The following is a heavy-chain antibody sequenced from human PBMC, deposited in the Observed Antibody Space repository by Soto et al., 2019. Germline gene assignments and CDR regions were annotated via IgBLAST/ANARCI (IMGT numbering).Heavy chain of an antibody. CDR3: ARAFSSSSEAGDNWFDT. CDR2: IYYSGST. D-gene: IGHD6-6*01. CDR1: GGSISSGGYY. Sequence: PSETLSLTCTISGGSISSGGYYWSWIRQHPGKGLEWIGYIYYSGSTYYNPSLKSRVTISVDTSKNQFSLKLSSVTAADTAVYYCARAFSSSSEAGDNWFDTWGQGTLVTVSS. J-gene: IGHJ5*02. V-gene: IGHV4-31*03.